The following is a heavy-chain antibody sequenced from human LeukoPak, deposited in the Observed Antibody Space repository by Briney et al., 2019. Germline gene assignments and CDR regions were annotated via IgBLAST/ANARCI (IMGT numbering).Heavy chain of an antibody. V-gene: IGHV3-33*01. D-gene: IGHD2-2*01. CDR3: ARGGCRSTSCYDY. Sequence: GGSLRLSCAASGFIFSNYGMHWGRQAPGKGLEWVADIWYDGNNKYYADSVRGRFTISRDTSRNTLFLQMNSLRGEDTAVYYCARGGCRSTSCYDYWGPGTLVTVSS. J-gene: IGHJ4*02. CDR2: IWYDGNNK. CDR1: GFIFSNYG.